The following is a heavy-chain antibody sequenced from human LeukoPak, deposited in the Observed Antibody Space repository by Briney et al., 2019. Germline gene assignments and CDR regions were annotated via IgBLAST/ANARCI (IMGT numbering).Heavy chain of an antibody. J-gene: IGHJ4*02. D-gene: IGHD2-2*02. CDR2: ITPIFATP. V-gene: IGHV1-69*13. CDR3: ARWAGYCRITNCYSAFDY. CDR1: GGTFSNYA. Sequence: GASVKVSCKASGGTFSNYAISWVRQAPGQGLEWMGGITPIFATPSYAQKFQGRVTITADESTSTAYMELSGLRSGDTAVYYCARWAGYCRITNCYSAFDYWGQGTLVTVSS.